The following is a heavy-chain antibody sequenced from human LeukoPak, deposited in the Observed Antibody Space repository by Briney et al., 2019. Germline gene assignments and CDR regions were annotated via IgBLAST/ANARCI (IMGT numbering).Heavy chain of an antibody. CDR1: GGTFSSYA. V-gene: IGHV1-69*05. CDR2: IIPIFGTA. D-gene: IGHD5-24*01. J-gene: IGHJ3*02. CDR3: ARVRDGYNDAYDI. Sequence: ASVKVSCKASGGTFSSYAISWVRQAPGQGLEWMGGIIPIFGTANYAQNFQGRVTMTRDTSTSTVYMELSSLRSEDTAIYYCARVRDGYNDAYDIWGQGTVVTVPS.